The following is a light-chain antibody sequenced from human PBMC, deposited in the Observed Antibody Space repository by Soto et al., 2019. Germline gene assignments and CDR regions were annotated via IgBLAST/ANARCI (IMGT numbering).Light chain of an antibody. V-gene: IGLV2-23*02. CDR2: DVT. J-gene: IGLJ7*01. CDR1: SSDVGSYNL. Sequence: QSALTQPASVSGSPGQSITISCTGTSSDVGSYNLVSWYQQHPGKAPKLMIYDVTKRPSGVSNRFSGSKSGNTASLTISGLQAEDEADYYCCSYAGGSTFAVFGGGTKLTVL. CDR3: CSYAGGSTFAV.